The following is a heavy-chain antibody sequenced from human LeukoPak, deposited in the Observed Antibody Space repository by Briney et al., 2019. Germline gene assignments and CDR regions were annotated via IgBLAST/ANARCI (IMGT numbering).Heavy chain of an antibody. CDR2: ISPDSGRT. CDR3: ATYRQVLLPFES. Sequence: ASVKVSCKASGYTFTDYYMHWVRQAPGQGLEWIGWISPDSGRTGFAQKFQGRVTMTRDTSISTAYMELSRLGYDDTAIYYCATYRQVLLPFESWGQGTLVTVSS. CDR1: GYTFTDYY. D-gene: IGHD2-8*02. J-gene: IGHJ4*02. V-gene: IGHV1-2*02.